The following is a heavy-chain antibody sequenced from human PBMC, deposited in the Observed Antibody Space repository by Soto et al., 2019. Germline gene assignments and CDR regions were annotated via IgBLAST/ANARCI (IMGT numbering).Heavy chain of an antibody. CDR2: ISGSGGST. Sequence: PGGSLGLSCAASGFSFSSYAMSWVRQAPGKGLEWVSAISGSGGSTYYADSVKGRFTISRDNSKNTLYLQMNSLRAEDTAVYYCAKATTFYYYYYMDVWGKGTTVTVSS. D-gene: IGHD1-7*01. J-gene: IGHJ6*03. CDR3: AKATTFYYYYYMDV. V-gene: IGHV3-23*01. CDR1: GFSFSSYA.